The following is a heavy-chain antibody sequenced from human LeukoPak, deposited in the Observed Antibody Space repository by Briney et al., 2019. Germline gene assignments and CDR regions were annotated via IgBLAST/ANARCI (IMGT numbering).Heavy chain of an antibody. CDR3: ARGEPWFGELSYYFDY. J-gene: IGHJ4*02. CDR1: GYTFTSYD. Sequence: ASVKVSCKASGYTFTSYDINWVRQATGQGLEWTGWMNPNSGNTGYAQKFQGRVTMTRNTSIGTAYMELSSLRSEDTAVYYCARGEPWFGELSYYFDYWGQGTLVTVSS. V-gene: IGHV1-8*01. D-gene: IGHD3-10*01. CDR2: MNPNSGNT.